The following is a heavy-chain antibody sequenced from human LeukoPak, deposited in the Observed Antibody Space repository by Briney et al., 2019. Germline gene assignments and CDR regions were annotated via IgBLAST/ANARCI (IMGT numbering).Heavy chain of an antibody. CDR1: GFTFSSYW. V-gene: IGHV3-74*01. J-gene: IGHJ4*02. D-gene: IGHD2-8*01. CDR2: IYSDESST. CDR3: ARDNVVSPPDY. Sequence: GVSLRLSCSASGFTFSSYWMHWLRQAPGKGLVWVSRIYSDESSTSYADSVKGRFTISRDNAKNTLYLQINSLRAEDTAVSYCARDNVVSPPDYWGQGTLVTVSS.